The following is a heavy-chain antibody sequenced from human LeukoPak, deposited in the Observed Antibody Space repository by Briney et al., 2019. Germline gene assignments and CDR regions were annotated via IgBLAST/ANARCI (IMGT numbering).Heavy chain of an antibody. CDR2: ISSSSSYI. J-gene: IGHJ4*02. CDR1: GFTFSSYS. D-gene: IGHD5-18*01. V-gene: IGHV3-21*01. CDR3: ARPYTYGSYYFDY. Sequence: GGSLRLSCAASGFTFSSYSMNWSAQPQGKGLNGSSSISSSSSYIYYADSVKGRFTISRDNAKNSLYLQMNSLRAEDTAVYYCARPYTYGSYYFDYWGQGTLVTVSS.